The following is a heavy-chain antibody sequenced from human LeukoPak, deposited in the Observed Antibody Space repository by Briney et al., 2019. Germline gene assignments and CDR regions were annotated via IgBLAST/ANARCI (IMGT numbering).Heavy chain of an antibody. J-gene: IGHJ4*02. V-gene: IGHV3-23*01. CDR3: AKVQYFDWLSNPSDY. CDR2: ISGSGGST. D-gene: IGHD3-9*01. CDR1: GFTFSSYA. Sequence: GGSLRLSCAASGFTFSSYAMSWVRQAPGKGLEWVSAISGSGGSTYYADSVKGRFTISRDNSKNTLYLQMNSLRAEDTAVYYCAKVQYFDWLSNPSDYWGQGILVTVSS.